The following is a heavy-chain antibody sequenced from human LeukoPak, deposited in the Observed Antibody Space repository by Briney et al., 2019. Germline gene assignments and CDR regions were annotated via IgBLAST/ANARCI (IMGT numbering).Heavy chain of an antibody. V-gene: IGHV4-59*08. CDR2: IYYSGST. J-gene: IGHJ4*02. D-gene: IGHD1-26*01. CDR1: GGSISSNY. CDR3: ARQKWELQAPYFDY. Sequence: SETLSLTCTVSGGSISSNYWSWIRQPPGKGLEWIGYIYYSGSTNYIPSLKSRVTLSVETSKNQFSLKLSSVTAADTAVYYCARQKWELQAPYFDYWGRGTLVTVSS.